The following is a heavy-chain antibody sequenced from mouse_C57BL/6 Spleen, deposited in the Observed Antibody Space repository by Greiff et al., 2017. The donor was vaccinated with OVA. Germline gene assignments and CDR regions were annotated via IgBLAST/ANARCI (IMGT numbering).Heavy chain of an antibody. CDR2: IRSKSNNYAT. CDR3: VRPYGSSYDWYFDV. Sequence: EVKLVESGGGLVQPKGSLKLSCAASGFSFNTYAMNWVRQAPGKGLEWVARIRSKSNNYATYYADSVKDRFNISRDDSESMLYLQMNNLKTEDTAMYYCVRPYGSSYDWYFDVWGTGTTVTVSS. V-gene: IGHV10-1*01. J-gene: IGHJ1*03. D-gene: IGHD1-1*01. CDR1: GFSFNTYA.